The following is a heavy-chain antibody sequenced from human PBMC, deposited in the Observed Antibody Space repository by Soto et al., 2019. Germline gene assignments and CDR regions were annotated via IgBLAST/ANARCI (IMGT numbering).Heavy chain of an antibody. D-gene: IGHD3-3*01. CDR1: GYTLTELS. CDR3: ATGRSKWLLYVPDY. CDR2: FDPEDGET. Sequence: ASVKVSCKVSGYTLTELSMHWVRQAPGKGLEWMGGFDPEDGETIYAQKFQGRVTMTEDTSTDTAYMELSSLRAEDTAVYYCATGRSKWLLYVPDYWGQGTLVTVSS. V-gene: IGHV1-24*01. J-gene: IGHJ4*02.